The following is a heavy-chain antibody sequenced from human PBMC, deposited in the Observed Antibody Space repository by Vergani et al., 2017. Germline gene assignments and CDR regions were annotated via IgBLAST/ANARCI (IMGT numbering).Heavy chain of an antibody. CDR1: GFSVSDNY. J-gene: IGHJ6*02. CDR2: LYVVGTS. CDR3: SYGMDV. Sequence: EVRLVDSGGGLVQPGGSLRLSCAASGFSVSDNYMSWFRQAPGKGLEWVSILYVVGTSDYADSVKGRFTVSRDISKNTLHLQLNSLRVEDTAVYFCSYGMDVWGQGTTVTVSS. V-gene: IGHV3-66*01.